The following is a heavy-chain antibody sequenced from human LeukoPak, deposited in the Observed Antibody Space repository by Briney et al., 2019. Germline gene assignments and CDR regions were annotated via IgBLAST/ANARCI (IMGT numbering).Heavy chain of an antibody. V-gene: IGHV3-30*02. Sequence: PGGSLRLSCAASGFAFSSYGMHWVRQAPGKGLEWVAFIRYDGSNKYYADSVKGRFTISRDNSKNTLYLQMNSLRAEDTAVYYCARDFRAPWSSGWYEGDAFDIWGQGTMVTVSS. J-gene: IGHJ3*02. CDR1: GFAFSSYG. CDR3: ARDFRAPWSSGWYEGDAFDI. D-gene: IGHD6-19*01. CDR2: IRYDGSNK.